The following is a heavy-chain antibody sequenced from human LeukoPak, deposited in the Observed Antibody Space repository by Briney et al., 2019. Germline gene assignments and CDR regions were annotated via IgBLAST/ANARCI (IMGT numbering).Heavy chain of an antibody. D-gene: IGHD3-22*01. V-gene: IGHV4-34*09. CDR1: GGSFSGYY. Sequence: SETLSLTCAVYGGSFSGYYWSWIRQPPGKGLEWIGEINHSGSTNYNPSLKSRVTISVDTSKNQFSLKLSSVTAADTAVYYCARGGGYYDSSGYYFCFDYWGQGTLVTVSS. CDR2: INHSGST. CDR3: ARGGGYYDSSGYYFCFDY. J-gene: IGHJ4*02.